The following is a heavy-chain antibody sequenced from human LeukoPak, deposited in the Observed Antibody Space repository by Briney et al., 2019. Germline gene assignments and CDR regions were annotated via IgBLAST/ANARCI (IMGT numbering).Heavy chain of an antibody. Sequence: PSETLSFTCTVSGGSITGYYWSWIRQPPGKGLEWIAYISYTGYINYNPSLKSRVTISLDTSKNQFSLKLNSVTAADTAVYFCARAGSSSWYTLAADSWGQGTLVTVSS. CDR2: ISYTGYI. CDR1: GGSITGYY. V-gene: IGHV4-59*01. CDR3: ARAGSSSWYTLAADS. J-gene: IGHJ5*01. D-gene: IGHD2-15*01.